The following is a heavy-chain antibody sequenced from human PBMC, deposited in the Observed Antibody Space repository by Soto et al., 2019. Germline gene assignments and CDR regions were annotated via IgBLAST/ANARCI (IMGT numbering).Heavy chain of an antibody. CDR3: ARLPFPWGWFDP. CDR1: GIVFSDY. Sequence: QVQLVESGGGLVKPGGSLRLSCAASGIVFSDYMSWVRQAPGKGLEWLSYISGSGRTIYSADSVKGRFTISRDNATNSLYLQINNVRTEYTAVYYCARLPFPWGWFDPWGQGTLVTVSS. D-gene: IGHD3-16*01. J-gene: IGHJ5*02. V-gene: IGHV3-11*01. CDR2: ISGSGRTI.